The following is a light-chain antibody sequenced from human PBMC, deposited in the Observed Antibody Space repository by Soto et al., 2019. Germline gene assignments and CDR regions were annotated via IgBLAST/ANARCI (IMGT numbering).Light chain of an antibody. CDR3: QHYNDWPPTWT. CDR2: GAS. J-gene: IGKJ1*01. V-gene: IGKV3-15*01. Sequence: EIVMTQSPATLSVSPGERATLSCRASQSVSSKFDWYQQKPGQAPRVLIYGASTRATGIPARFSGSGSGTEFTLAISSLRSEDFAVYYCQHYNDWPPTWTCGQGTRVEIK. CDR1: QSVSSK.